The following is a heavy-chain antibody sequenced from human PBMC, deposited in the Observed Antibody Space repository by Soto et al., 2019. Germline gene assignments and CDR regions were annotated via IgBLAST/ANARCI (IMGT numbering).Heavy chain of an antibody. CDR1: GDSVSKYY. Sequence: QVQLQESGPGLVKPSETLSLTCTVSGDSVSKYYWNWIRQPAGKGLEWIGRIHSTRSPNYNPSLKSRVTMSVYTSKNQFSLKLNLTSVTAADTAVYYCARSPAYGDYANLDTWGQGTLVTVSS. V-gene: IGHV4-4*07. D-gene: IGHD4-17*01. J-gene: IGHJ5*02. CDR3: ARSPAYGDYANLDT. CDR2: IHSTRSP.